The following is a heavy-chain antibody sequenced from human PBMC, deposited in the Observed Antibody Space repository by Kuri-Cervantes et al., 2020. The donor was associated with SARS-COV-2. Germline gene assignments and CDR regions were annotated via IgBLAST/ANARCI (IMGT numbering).Heavy chain of an antibody. J-gene: IGHJ3*02. D-gene: IGHD3-10*01. Sequence: SETLSLTCTVSGGTISSYYWSWIRQPPGKGLEWIGCIHYSGSPNYNPSLKSRVTISLDTSKNQFSLKLSSVTAADTAVYYCAREGYYYDSGTYYNQDVFDIWGQGTTVTVSS. CDR3: AREGYYYDSGTYYNQDVFDI. CDR1: GGTISSYY. CDR2: IHYSGSP. V-gene: IGHV4-59*01.